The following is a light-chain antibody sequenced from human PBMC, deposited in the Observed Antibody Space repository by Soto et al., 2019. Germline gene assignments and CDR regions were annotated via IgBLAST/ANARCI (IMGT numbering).Light chain of an antibody. CDR3: QQTYSIPYT. V-gene: IGKV1-39*01. Sequence: DIQMTQFPSSLSASVGDRVTITCRASQSISNYLNWYRQRPGKAPELLIFAASTLQRGAPSRFSGSESGSDFTLTISSLQPEAFATYYCQQTYSIPYTFGQGSNLDIK. J-gene: IGKJ2*01. CDR2: AAS. CDR1: QSISNY.